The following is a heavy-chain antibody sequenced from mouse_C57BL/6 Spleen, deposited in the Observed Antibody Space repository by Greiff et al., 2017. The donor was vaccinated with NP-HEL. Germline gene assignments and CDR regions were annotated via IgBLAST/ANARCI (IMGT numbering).Heavy chain of an antibody. D-gene: IGHD2-3*01. CDR1: GYTFTDYY. CDR3: ARWGIYDGYYFYAMDY. V-gene: IGHV1-76*01. CDR2: IYPGSGNT. J-gene: IGHJ4*01. Sequence: QVQLQQSGAELVRPGASVKLSCKASGYTFTDYYINWVQQRPGQGLEWIARIYPGSGNTYYNEKFKGKATLTAEKSSSTAYMQLSRLTSEDSAVYVWARWGIYDGYYFYAMDYWGQGTSVTVSS.